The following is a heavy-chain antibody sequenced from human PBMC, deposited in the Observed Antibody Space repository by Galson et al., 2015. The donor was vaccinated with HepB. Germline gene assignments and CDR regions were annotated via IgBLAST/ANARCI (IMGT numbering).Heavy chain of an antibody. D-gene: IGHD1-26*01. CDR3: ARVEEDSRNWYFMLGAPFEH. V-gene: IGHV3-48*02. J-gene: IGHJ4*02. CDR2: ISSSSSPI. CDR1: GFTFNTYS. Sequence: SLRLSCAASGFTFNTYSMNWVRQAPGKGLEWISYISSSSSPIYYADSVKGRFTVSRDNAKNSLDLQMNGLRDEDTGIYFCARVEEDSRNWYFMLGAPFEHWGRGTLVAVSS.